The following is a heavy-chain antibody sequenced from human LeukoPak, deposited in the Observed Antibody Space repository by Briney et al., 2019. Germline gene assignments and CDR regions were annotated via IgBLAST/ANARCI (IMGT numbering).Heavy chain of an antibody. V-gene: IGHV3-7*04. Sequence: PGGSLRLSCGVSGHNFTRYWMSWVRQAPGKGLEWVANIKEDGSEKYYLDSVMGRFTISRDNAKNSLYLQMNSLRAEDTAVYYCARGPTTSTGYSSGWSYYYYYMDVWGKGTTVTISS. CDR1: GHNFTRYW. CDR3: ARGPTTSTGYSSGWSYYYYYMDV. CDR2: IKEDGSEK. D-gene: IGHD6-19*01. J-gene: IGHJ6*03.